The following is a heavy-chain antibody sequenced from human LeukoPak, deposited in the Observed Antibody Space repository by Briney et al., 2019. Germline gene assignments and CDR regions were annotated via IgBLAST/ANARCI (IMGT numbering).Heavy chain of an antibody. CDR3: AKAAFWSIAARAFDI. V-gene: IGHV3-9*01. D-gene: IGHD6-6*01. CDR1: GFTFDDYA. CDR2: ISWNSGSI. Sequence: GGSLRLSCAASGFTFDDYAMHWVRQAPGKGLEWVSGISWNSGSIGYADSVKDRFAISRDNAKNSLYLQMNSLRAEDTALYYCAKAAFWSIAARAFDIWGQGTMVTVSS. J-gene: IGHJ3*02.